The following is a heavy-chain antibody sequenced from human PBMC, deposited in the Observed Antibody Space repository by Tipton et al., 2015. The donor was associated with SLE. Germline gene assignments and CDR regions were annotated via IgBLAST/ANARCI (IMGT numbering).Heavy chain of an antibody. CDR3: ARGPAGSAAYLDY. Sequence: LSLTCTVSGGSISSYYWSWIRQPPGKGLEWIGEIDHRGSTNYNPSLKSRVTISVDTSKKQSSLKLSSMTAADTAVYYCARGPAGSAAYLDYWGQGTLVTVSS. CDR2: IDHRGST. J-gene: IGHJ4*02. V-gene: IGHV4-34*01. CDR1: GGSISSYY.